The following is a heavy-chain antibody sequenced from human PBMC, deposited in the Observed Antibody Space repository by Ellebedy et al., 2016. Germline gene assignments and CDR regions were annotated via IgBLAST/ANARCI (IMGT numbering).Heavy chain of an antibody. J-gene: IGHJ4*02. Sequence: ASVKVSCKASGGTFSSYAISWVRQAPGQGLEWMGGIIPILGIANYAQKFQGRVTITADKSTSTAYMELSSLRSEDTAVYYCARSAAGTYNDYWGQGTLVTVSS. V-gene: IGHV1-69*10. CDR2: IIPILGIA. CDR3: ARSAAGTYNDY. CDR1: GGTFSSYA. D-gene: IGHD6-13*01.